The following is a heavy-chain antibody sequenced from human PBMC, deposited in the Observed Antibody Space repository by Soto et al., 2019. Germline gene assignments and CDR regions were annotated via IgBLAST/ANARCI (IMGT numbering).Heavy chain of an antibody. CDR3: PRDRGGYDGFDY. V-gene: IGHV1-18*01. D-gene: IGHD5-12*01. CDR2: ISAYSGNT. J-gene: IGHJ4*02. CDR1: DYTFTSYG. Sequence: QVQLVQSGTEVKKPGASVKVSCKASDYTFTSYGISWVGQAPGQGLEWMGWISAYSGNTNYAQRLQGRVTMTTDTSATTAYMELRSLRSDDTAVYYCPRDRGGYDGFDYWGPGTLVTVSS.